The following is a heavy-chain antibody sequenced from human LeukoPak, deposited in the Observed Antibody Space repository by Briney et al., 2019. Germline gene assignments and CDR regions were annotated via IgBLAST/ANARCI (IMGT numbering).Heavy chain of an antibody. CDR3: ARGVDGGNSDWFDP. J-gene: IGHJ5*02. V-gene: IGHV1-69*04. D-gene: IGHD4-23*01. Sequence: ASVKVSCKASGGTFSSYAISWVRQAPGQGLEWMGRIIPILGIANYAQKFQGRVTITADKPTSTAYMELSSLRSEDTAVYYCARGVDGGNSDWFDPWGQGTLVTVSS. CDR1: GGTFSSYA. CDR2: IIPILGIA.